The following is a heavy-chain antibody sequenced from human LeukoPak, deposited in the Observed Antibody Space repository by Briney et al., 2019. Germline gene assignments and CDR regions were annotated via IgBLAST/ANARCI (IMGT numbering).Heavy chain of an antibody. CDR2: ITSSNNYI. V-gene: IGHV3-21*01. CDR3: AKEGLPRSGDYSYRQPYNWFDP. CDR1: GFTFSTYS. D-gene: IGHD7-27*01. Sequence: PGGSLRLSCAGSGFTFSTYSMNWVRQAPGKGLEWVSSITSSNNYIYYADSMKGRFTISRDNAKNSLYLQMNSLRAEDTAVYYCAKEGLPRSGDYSYRQPYNWFDPWGQGTLVTVSS. J-gene: IGHJ5*02.